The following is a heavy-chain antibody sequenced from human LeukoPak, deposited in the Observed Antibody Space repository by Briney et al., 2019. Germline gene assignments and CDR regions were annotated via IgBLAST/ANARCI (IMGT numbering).Heavy chain of an antibody. CDR3: ARDRSGYDYPYFDY. CDR1: GGSISSGGYY. D-gene: IGHD5-12*01. CDR2: IYYSGST. Sequence: SETLSLTCTVSGGSISSGGYYWRWIRQHPGKGLEWIGYIYYSGSTYYNQSLKSRVTILVDTSKNQFSLKLNSVTAADTAVYYCARDRSGYDYPYFDYWGQGTLVTVSS. V-gene: IGHV4-31*03. J-gene: IGHJ4*02.